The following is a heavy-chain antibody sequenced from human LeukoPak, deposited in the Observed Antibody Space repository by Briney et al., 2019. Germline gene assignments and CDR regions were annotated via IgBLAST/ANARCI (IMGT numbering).Heavy chain of an antibody. Sequence: ASVTVSCKASGYTFTGYYMHWVRQAPGQGLEWMGWINPNGGGTNYAQKFQGRVTMTRDTSISTAYMELSRLRSDDAAVYYCARDVDHYDTTGKGLVDFWGQGTMVTVSS. CDR2: INPNGGGT. V-gene: IGHV1-2*02. CDR3: ARDVDHYDTTGKGLVDF. CDR1: GYTFTGYY. J-gene: IGHJ3*01. D-gene: IGHD3-22*01.